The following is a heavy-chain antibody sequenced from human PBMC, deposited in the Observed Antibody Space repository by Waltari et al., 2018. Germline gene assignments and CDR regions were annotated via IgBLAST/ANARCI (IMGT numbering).Heavy chain of an antibody. CDR3: ARDRGPGEYYYGMDV. CDR1: GGSIRSGDHY. J-gene: IGHJ6*02. D-gene: IGHD2-15*01. V-gene: IGHV4-30-4*01. CDR2: VYYTGST. Sequence: QVQLQESGPGLVKSSQTLSLTCPVSGGSIRSGDHYWQWIRQSPGKGLEWIGYVYYTGSTYYNPSLKSRLNISVDTSKSQFTLRLYSVTAADTAVYYCARDRGPGEYYYGMDVWGQGTTVIVSS.